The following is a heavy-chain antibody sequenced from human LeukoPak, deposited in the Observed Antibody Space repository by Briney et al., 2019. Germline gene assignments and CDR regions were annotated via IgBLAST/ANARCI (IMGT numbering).Heavy chain of an antibody. CDR1: GFTSSSYA. J-gene: IGHJ4*02. CDR3: ARGSEGANDY. CDR2: ISHSGST. V-gene: IGHV4-34*01. Sequence: GSLRLSCAASGFTSSSYAMHWVRQPPGKGLEWIGEISHSGSTNYNPSLKSRVTISVDTSKNQFSLKLSSVTAADTAVYYCARGSEGANDYWGQGTLVTVSS.